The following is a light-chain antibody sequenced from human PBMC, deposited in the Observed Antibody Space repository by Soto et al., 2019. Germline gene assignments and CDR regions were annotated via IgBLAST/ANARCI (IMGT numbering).Light chain of an antibody. CDR3: QQYGDSPHGT. CDR2: GAS. CDR1: ERIYSAY. V-gene: IGKV3-20*01. J-gene: IGKJ5*01. Sequence: EIVLTQSPGTLSLSPGERATLSCRASERIYSAYLGWYQQKPGQAPRLLIHGASSRATGIPDRFSGSGSGTDFTLTISRLEPEDFAVYYCQQYGDSPHGTFGQGTRLEIK.